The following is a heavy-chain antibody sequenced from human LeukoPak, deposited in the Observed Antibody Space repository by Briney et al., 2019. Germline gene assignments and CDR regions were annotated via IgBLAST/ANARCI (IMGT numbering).Heavy chain of an antibody. CDR3: ARGIRGVIITTNYYNMDV. V-gene: IGHV4-39*01. D-gene: IGHD3-10*01. CDR2: VFYTGDA. J-gene: IGHJ6*03. CDR1: GGSIRSSDFY. Sequence: SETLSLTCTVSGGSIRSSDFYWGWIRQPPGKGLEWIANVFYTGDANYNPSLRSRVTISVDTSKSQFSLRMTSLTAADTAVYYCARGIRGVIITTNYYNMDVWGPGTTVTVSS.